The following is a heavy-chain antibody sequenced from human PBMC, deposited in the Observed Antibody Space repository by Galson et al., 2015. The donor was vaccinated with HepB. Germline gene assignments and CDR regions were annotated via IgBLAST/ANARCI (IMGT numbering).Heavy chain of an antibody. CDR1: GYDFTTQY. CDR3: ARGGGFGELPPDY. J-gene: IGHJ4*02. V-gene: IGHV1-46*01. D-gene: IGHD3-10*01. Sequence: SVKVSCKASGYDFTTQYIHWVRQAPGQGLEWMGIINPNGGSTSYAQKLQGRVTMTRDTSTRTVYMELSSLRFEDTAVYHCARGGGFGELPPDYWGQGTLVIVSS. CDR2: INPNGGST.